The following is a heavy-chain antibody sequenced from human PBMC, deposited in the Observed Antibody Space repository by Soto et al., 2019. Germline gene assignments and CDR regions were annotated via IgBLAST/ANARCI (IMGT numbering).Heavy chain of an antibody. J-gene: IGHJ6*02. CDR1: GFSLSNVRMG. Sequence: QVALKESGPVLVKPTETLTLTCTVSGFSLSNVRMGVSWIRQPPGRALEWLAHIFSNDEKSYSTSLQSRLTISKDTSKSQVVLTMTNMDPVDTATYYCALVEILAYAMDVWGQGTTVTGSS. V-gene: IGHV2-26*01. CDR2: IFSNDEK. CDR3: ALVEILAYAMDV.